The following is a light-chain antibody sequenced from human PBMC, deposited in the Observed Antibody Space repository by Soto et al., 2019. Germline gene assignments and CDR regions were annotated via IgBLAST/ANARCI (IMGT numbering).Light chain of an antibody. CDR3: SSYTSSSTLYG. CDR1: SSDVGGYNY. J-gene: IGLJ1*01. V-gene: IGLV2-14*01. Sequence: QSALTQPASASGSPGQSITISCTGTSSDVGGYNYVSWYQQHPGHAPKLMIYEVSNRPSGGSNRCSGSKSGNTASLTISGRQAEDEADYYCSSYTSSSTLYGFGTGTKVTVL. CDR2: EVS.